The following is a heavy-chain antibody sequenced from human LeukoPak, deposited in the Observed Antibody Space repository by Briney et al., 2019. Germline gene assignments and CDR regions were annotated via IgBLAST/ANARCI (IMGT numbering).Heavy chain of an antibody. D-gene: IGHD3-3*01. V-gene: IGHV3-30-3*01. CDR3: AKEPTDFWGGYHPEYYFDY. CDR2: ISYDGSNK. CDR1: GFTFSSYA. J-gene: IGHJ4*02. Sequence: GGSLRLSCAASGFTFSSYAMHWVRQAPGKGLEWVAVISYDGSNKYYADSVKGRFTISRDNSKNTLYLQMNSLRAEDTAVYYCAKEPTDFWGGYHPEYYFDYWGQGTLVTVSS.